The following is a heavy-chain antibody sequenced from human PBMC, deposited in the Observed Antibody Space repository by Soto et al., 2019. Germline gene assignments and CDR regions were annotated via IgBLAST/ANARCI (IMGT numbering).Heavy chain of an antibody. D-gene: IGHD5-18*01. CDR2: ISGNGGTT. CDR1: GFTFRNYA. J-gene: IGHJ6*02. V-gene: IGHV3-23*01. CDR3: AKDQIQLWPYGMDV. Sequence: EVQLLESGGGLVQPGGSLRLSCAASGFTFRNYAMTWVRQAPGKGLEWVSGISGNGGTTYYADSVKGRFTISRDNSKNTVYLQMNSPRAEDTAVYYCAKDQIQLWPYGMDVWGQGTTVTVSS.